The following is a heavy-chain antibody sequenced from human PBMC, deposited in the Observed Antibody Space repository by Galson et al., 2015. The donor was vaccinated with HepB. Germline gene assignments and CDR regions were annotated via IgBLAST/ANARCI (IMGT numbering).Heavy chain of an antibody. D-gene: IGHD3-22*01. CDR3: AKGEPMILVLIVRYLDD. Sequence: SLRLSCAVSGLTFNNFAMTWVRQAPGKGLEWVSTISGSGRTTYYATSVKGRFTVSRDDSKNNLYLHMSSLRAEDTAVYYCAKGEPMILVLIVRYLDDWGQGTLVTVSS. CDR2: ISGSGRTT. J-gene: IGHJ4*02. CDR1: GLTFNNFA. V-gene: IGHV3-23*01.